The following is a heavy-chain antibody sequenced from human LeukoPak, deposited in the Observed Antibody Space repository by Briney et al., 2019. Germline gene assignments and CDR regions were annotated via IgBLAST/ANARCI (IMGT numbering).Heavy chain of an antibody. CDR2: IHRTGNL. Sequence: SETLSLTCAVAVGSINRGGYYWTWVRQPPGKGLEWIGCIHRTGNLYYNPSLKGRSTLSVDTTKSHFFLNRTFVTAAETAVYYCAGGAYAHKFAYWSQGTLVTVSS. CDR1: VGSINRGGYY. D-gene: IGHD2-2*01. J-gene: IGHJ4*02. V-gene: IGHV4-31*11. CDR3: AGGAYAHKFAY.